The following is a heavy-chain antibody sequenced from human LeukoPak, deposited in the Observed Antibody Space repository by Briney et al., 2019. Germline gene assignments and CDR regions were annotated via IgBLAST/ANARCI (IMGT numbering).Heavy chain of an antibody. V-gene: IGHV3-23*01. Sequence: GGSLRLSCAASGFTFSDYAMSWVRQALGKGLKWASVISGSGGSTYNVDPVKGRFTISRDNSKNTLYLQMNSLRAEDTAVYYCAKSVESAVTTNPYFDYWGQGILVTVSS. CDR1: GFTFSDYA. CDR3: AKSVESAVTTNPYFDY. J-gene: IGHJ4*02. CDR2: ISGSGGST. D-gene: IGHD4-17*01.